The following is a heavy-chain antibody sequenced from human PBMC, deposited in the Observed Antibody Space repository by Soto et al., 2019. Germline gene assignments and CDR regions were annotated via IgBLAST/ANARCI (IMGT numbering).Heavy chain of an antibody. J-gene: IGHJ4*02. CDR2: IYYSGST. CDR1: GGSISSSSYY. CDR3: ARPGGSSSYFDY. D-gene: IGHD6-6*01. Sequence: SETLSLTCTVSGGSISSSSYYWGWIRQPPGKGLEWIGSIYYSGSTYYNPSLKSRVTISVDTSKNQSSLKLSSVTAADTAVYYCARPGGSSSYFDYWGQGTLVTVSS. V-gene: IGHV4-39*01.